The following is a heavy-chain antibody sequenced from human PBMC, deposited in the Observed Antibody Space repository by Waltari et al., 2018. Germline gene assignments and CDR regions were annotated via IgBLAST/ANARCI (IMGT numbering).Heavy chain of an antibody. CDR2: AIPIFGTA. J-gene: IGHJ3*02. CDR3: ARDGRWELLEAFDI. V-gene: IGHV1-69*12. Sequence: QVQLVQSGAEVKKPGSSVKVSCKASGGTFSSYAISWVRQAPGQGLAGMGGAIPIFGTANYAQKFQVRVTITADESTSTAYMELSSLRSEDTAVYYCARDGRWELLEAFDIWGQGTMVTVSS. D-gene: IGHD1-26*01. CDR1: GGTFSSYA.